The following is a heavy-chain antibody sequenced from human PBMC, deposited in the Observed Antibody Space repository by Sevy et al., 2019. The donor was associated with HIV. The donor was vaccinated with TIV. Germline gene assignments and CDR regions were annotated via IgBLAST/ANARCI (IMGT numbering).Heavy chain of an antibody. D-gene: IGHD6-25*01. V-gene: IGHV6-1*01. CDR2: TYYRSKWYN. Sequence: SQTLSLTCAISGDSVSSNSAAWNWIRQSPSRGLEWLGRTYYRSKWYNDYAVSVKSRITINPDTSKNQFSLQLNSVTPEDTAVYYCARRARPSSSGYYYGMDVWGQGTTVTVSS. CDR3: ARRARPSSSGYYYGMDV. CDR1: GDSVSSNSAA. J-gene: IGHJ6*02.